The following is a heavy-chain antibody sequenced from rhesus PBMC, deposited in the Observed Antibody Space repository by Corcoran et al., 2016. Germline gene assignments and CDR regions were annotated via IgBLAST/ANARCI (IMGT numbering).Heavy chain of an antibody. V-gene: IGHV3-178*01. Sequence: EVQLVESGGGLAKPGGSLRLSCAASGFTFSDYYMDWVRQAPGKGLEWDLRISKGAVRTWYPHSVKGRLTYARENANNKLYLKMNSLRAEDTAVYYCAREGYSGSWNVLWYFDLWGPGTPITISS. D-gene: IGHD6-25*01. J-gene: IGHJ2*01. CDR1: GFTFSDYY. CDR3: AREGYSGSWNVLWYFDL. CDR2: ISKGAVRT.